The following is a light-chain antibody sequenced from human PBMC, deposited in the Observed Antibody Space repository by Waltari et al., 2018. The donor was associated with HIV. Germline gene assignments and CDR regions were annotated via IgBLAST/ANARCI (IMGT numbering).Light chain of an antibody. Sequence: QSALTQPPSASGSPGQSVTISCTGTSGDVGASNSVSWYQVHPGKAPKLMIYEVTERPSGVPDRFSGSKSGNTASLTVSGLQPEDEAHYYCSSYVGSNNVLFGGGTKLTVL. CDR1: SGDVGASNS. CDR3: SSYVGSNNVL. V-gene: IGLV2-8*01. CDR2: EVT. J-gene: IGLJ2*01.